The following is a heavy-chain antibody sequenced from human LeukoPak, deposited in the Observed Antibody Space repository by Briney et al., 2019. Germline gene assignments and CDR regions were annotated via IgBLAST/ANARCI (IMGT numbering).Heavy chain of an antibody. D-gene: IGHD3-16*01. CDR3: ARDILSVGAPWGS. CDR1: GYTFTSYD. J-gene: IGHJ4*02. CDR2: MNPNSGNT. V-gene: IGHV1-8*01. Sequence: ASVKVSCKASGYTFTSYDINWVRQATGQGLEWMGWMNPNSGNTGYAQKFQGRVTMTRNTSISTAYMELSSLGSEDTAVYYCARDILSVGAPWGSWGQGTLVTVSS.